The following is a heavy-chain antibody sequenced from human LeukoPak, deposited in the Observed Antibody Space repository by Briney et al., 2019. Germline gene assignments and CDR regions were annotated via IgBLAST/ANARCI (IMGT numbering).Heavy chain of an antibody. CDR1: GFIFDDYA. Sequence: PGGSLRLSCAASGFIFDDYAMHWVRQAPGKGLEWVSGITWNSDSIDYADSVKGRFTISRDNAKNSLYLQMNSLRAEDTALYYCAKAGYCSSTSCYYDYWGQGTLVTVSS. V-gene: IGHV3-9*01. CDR2: ITWNSDSI. CDR3: AKAGYCSSTSCYYDY. J-gene: IGHJ4*02. D-gene: IGHD2-2*01.